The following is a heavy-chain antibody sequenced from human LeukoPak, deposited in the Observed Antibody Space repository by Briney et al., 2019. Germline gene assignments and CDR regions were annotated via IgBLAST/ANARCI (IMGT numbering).Heavy chain of an antibody. D-gene: IGHD5-18*01. CDR1: GYSFTNYW. Sequence: GESLKISCKGSGYSFTNYWIAWVRQMPGKGLEWMGVIYPGDSDTRYNPSFQGQVTISADKSISTAYLQWSGLKASDTAMYFCARATATGIDAFDIWGQGTMVTVSS. CDR2: IYPGDSDT. J-gene: IGHJ3*02. V-gene: IGHV5-51*01. CDR3: ARATATGIDAFDI.